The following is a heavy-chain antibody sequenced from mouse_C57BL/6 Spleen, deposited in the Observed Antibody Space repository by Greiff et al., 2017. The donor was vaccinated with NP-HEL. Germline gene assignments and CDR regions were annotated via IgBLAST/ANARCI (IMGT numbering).Heavy chain of an antibody. Sequence: VQLQQPGAELVMPGASVKLSCKASGYTFTSYWMHWVKQRPGQGLEWIGEIDPSDSYTNYNQKFKGKSTLTVDKSSSTAYMQLSSLTSEDSAVYYCALQRFAYWGQGTLVTVSA. CDR3: ALQRFAY. CDR1: GYTFTSYW. CDR2: IDPSDSYT. J-gene: IGHJ3*01. V-gene: IGHV1-69*01.